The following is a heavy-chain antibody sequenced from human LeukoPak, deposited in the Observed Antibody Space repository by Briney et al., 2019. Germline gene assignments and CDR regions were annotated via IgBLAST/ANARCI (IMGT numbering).Heavy chain of an antibody. J-gene: IGHJ4*02. V-gene: IGHV3-9*01. CDR1: GFTFDDYA. Sequence: LSGGSLRLSCAASGFTFDDYAMHWVRQAPGKSLEWVSGISWNSGSIGFADSVKGRFTISRDNAKNSLYLQMNSLRAEDTALYYCATSSGGVVVPAAMGYWGQGTLVTVSS. D-gene: IGHD2-2*01. CDR3: ATSSGGVVVPAAMGY. CDR2: ISWNSGSI.